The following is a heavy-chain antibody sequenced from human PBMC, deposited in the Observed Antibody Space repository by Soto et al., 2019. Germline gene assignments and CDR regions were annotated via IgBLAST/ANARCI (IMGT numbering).Heavy chain of an antibody. CDR3: ARDNSNHSGSYYFDY. CDR1: GFTFDDYA. J-gene: IGHJ4*02. V-gene: IGHV3-9*01. Sequence: EVQLVESGGGLVQPGRSLRLSCAASGFTFDDYAMHWVRQPPGKGLEWVSGINWDSVSIGYADSVKGRFTISRDNAKNSLYLQMNSLRAEDTALYYCARDNSNHSGSYYFDYWGQGTLVTVSS. D-gene: IGHD1-26*01. CDR2: INWDSVSI.